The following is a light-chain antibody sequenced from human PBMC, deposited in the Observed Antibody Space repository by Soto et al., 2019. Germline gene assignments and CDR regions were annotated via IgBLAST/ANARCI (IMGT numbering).Light chain of an antibody. CDR2: LGS. CDR3: MQALQTPYT. Sequence: DIVMTQSPLSLPVTPGEPASISCRSSQSLLHSNGYNYLDWFLQKPGQSPQFLIYLGSNRASGVPARFSGSGSGTDFTLKISRVEAEDVGVYYCMQALQTPYTSGQGTKLEIK. CDR1: QSLLHSNGYNY. J-gene: IGKJ2*01. V-gene: IGKV2-28*01.